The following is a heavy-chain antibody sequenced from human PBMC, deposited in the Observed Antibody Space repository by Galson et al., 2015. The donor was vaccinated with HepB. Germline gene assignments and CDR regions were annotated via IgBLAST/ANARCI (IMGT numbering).Heavy chain of an antibody. J-gene: IGHJ4*02. CDR3: ARAGRRYFDWLLPFDY. V-gene: IGHV4-38-2*02. CDR2: IYHSGST. CDR1: GYSISSGYY. D-gene: IGHD3-9*01. Sequence: ETLSLTCTVSGYSISSGYYWGWIRQPPGKGLEWIGSIYHSGSTYYNPSLKSRVTISVDTSKNQFSLKLSSVTAADTAVYYCARAGRRYFDWLLPFDYWGQGTLVTVSS.